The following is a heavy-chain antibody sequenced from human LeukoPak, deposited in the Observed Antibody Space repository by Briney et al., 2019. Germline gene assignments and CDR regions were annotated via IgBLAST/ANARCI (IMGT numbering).Heavy chain of an antibody. D-gene: IGHD3-10*01. CDR3: ASQREHYYGSGSSYDAFDT. Sequence: PGESLKISCKGSGYSFTSYWIGWVRQMPGKGLEWMGIIYPGDSDTRYSPSFQGQVTISADKSISTAYLQWSSLKASDTAMYYCASQREHYYGSGSSYDAFDTWGQGTMVTVSS. V-gene: IGHV5-51*01. CDR1: GYSFTSYW. CDR2: IYPGDSDT. J-gene: IGHJ3*02.